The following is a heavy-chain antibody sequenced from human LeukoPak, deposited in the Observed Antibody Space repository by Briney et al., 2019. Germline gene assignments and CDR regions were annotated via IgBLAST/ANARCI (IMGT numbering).Heavy chain of an antibody. V-gene: IGHV7-4-1*02. CDR3: ARDPHWLYYDSSGHFPSY. CDR2: INTNTGNP. CDR1: GYTFTSYA. D-gene: IGHD3-22*01. J-gene: IGHJ4*02. Sequence: ASVKVSCKASGYTFTSYAMNWVRQAPGQGLEWMGWINTNTGNPTYAQGFTGRFVFSLDTSVSTAYLQISSLKAEDTAVYYCARDPHWLYYDSSGHFPSYWGQGTLVTVSS.